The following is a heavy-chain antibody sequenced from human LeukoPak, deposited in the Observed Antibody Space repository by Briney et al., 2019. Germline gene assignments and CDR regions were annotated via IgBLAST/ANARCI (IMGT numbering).Heavy chain of an antibody. D-gene: IGHD3-16*01. CDR2: ISSNGNNK. CDR1: GFTFSTFV. V-gene: IGHV3-30*18. Sequence: GGSLRLSCAASGFTFSTFVMQWVRQAPGKGLEWVAVISSNGNNKYYADSVKGRFTISRDSSRNTLYLQMNSLRPDDTALYYCAKDLPGVTVFGAFDIWGPGTMVIVSS. J-gene: IGHJ3*02. CDR3: AKDLPGVTVFGAFDI.